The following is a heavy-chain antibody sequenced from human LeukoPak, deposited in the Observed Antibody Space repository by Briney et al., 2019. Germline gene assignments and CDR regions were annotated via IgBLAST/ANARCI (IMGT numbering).Heavy chain of an antibody. D-gene: IGHD3-3*01. CDR2: ISGSGGST. Sequence: GGSLGLSCAASGFTFSSYAMSWVRQAPGKGLEWVSSISGSGGSTYYADSVKGRFTISRDNSKNTLYLQMNSLRAEDTAVYYCAKRNYDFWSGYYRRAENHFDYWGQGALVTVSS. J-gene: IGHJ4*02. CDR3: AKRNYDFWSGYYRRAENHFDY. CDR1: GFTFSSYA. V-gene: IGHV3-23*01.